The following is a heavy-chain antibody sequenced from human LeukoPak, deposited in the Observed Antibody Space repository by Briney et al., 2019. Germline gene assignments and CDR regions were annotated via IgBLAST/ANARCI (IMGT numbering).Heavy chain of an antibody. CDR2: IYYSGST. CDR3: ARTHDILTGYHIDY. D-gene: IGHD3-9*01. J-gene: IGHJ4*02. V-gene: IGHV4-39*07. CDR1: GGSISSSSYY. Sequence: SETLSLTCTVSGGSISSSSYYWGWIRQPPGKGLEWIGSIYYSGSTYYNPSLKSRVTISVDTSKNQFSLKLSSVTAADTAVYYCARTHDILTGYHIDYWGQGTLVTVSS.